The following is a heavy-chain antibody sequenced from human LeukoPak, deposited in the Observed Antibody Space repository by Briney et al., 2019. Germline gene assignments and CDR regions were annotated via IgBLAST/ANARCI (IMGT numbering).Heavy chain of an antibody. J-gene: IGHJ4*02. Sequence: GESLRLSCAASGFTFKKYWMNWVRQVPGKGLECLANIKEDGSETYYADSVKGRFTISRDNAKNSLYLQMNSLRAEDTAVYYCARDSGLIAVAGYFDYWGQGTLVTVSS. CDR1: GFTFKKYW. V-gene: IGHV3-7*01. D-gene: IGHD6-19*01. CDR2: IKEDGSET. CDR3: ARDSGLIAVAGYFDY.